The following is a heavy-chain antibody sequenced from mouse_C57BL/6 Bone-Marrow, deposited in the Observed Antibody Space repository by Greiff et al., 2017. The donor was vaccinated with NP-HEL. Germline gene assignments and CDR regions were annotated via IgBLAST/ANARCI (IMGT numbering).Heavy chain of an antibody. V-gene: IGHV1-64*01. CDR1: GYTFTSYW. J-gene: IGHJ2*01. CDR2: IHPNSGST. Sequence: QVQLQQPGAELVKPGASVKLSCKASGYTFTSYWMHWVKQRPGQGLEWIGMIHPNSGSTNYNEKFKSKATLTVDNSSSTAYMQLSSLTSEDSAVYYCARGTPFYPYYFDYWGQGTTLTVSS. CDR3: ARGTPFYPYYFDY.